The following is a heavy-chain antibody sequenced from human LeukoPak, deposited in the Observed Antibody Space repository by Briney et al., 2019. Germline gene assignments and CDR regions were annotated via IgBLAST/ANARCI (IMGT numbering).Heavy chain of an antibody. Sequence: GSLRLSCAASGFTFSSYWMSWVRQAPGKGLEWVANIKQDGSEKYYVDSVKGRFTISRDNAKNSLYLQMNSLRAEDTAVYYCARVVPAPYSYFDYWGQGTLVTVSS. D-gene: IGHD2-2*01. V-gene: IGHV3-7*01. CDR3: ARVVPAPYSYFDY. CDR1: GFTFSSYW. J-gene: IGHJ4*02. CDR2: IKQDGSEK.